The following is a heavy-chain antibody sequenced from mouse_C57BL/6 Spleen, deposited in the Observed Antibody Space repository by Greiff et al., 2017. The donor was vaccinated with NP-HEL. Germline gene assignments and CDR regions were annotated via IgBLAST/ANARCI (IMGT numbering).Heavy chain of an antibody. Sequence: QVQLQQSGAELVRPGASVKLSCKASGYTFTDYYINWVKQRPGQGLEWIARIYPGSGNTYYNEKFKGKATLTAEKSSSTAYMQLSSLTSEDSVVYFCARRGLGAYWYFDVWGTGTTVTVSS. CDR2: IYPGSGNT. CDR1: GYTFTDYY. V-gene: IGHV1-76*01. CDR3: ARRGLGAYWYFDV. D-gene: IGHD4-1*01. J-gene: IGHJ1*03.